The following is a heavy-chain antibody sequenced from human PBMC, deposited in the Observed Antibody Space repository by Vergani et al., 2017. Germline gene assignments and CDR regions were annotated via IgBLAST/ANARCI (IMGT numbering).Heavy chain of an antibody. CDR2: SNPNSGGT. V-gene: IGHV1-2*02. J-gene: IGHJ4*02. D-gene: IGHD2-2*01. Sequence: QVQLVQSGAEVKKPGASVKVSCKASGYTFTGYYMHWVRQAPGQGLEWMGWSNPNSGGTNYAQKFQGRVTMTRDTSISTAYMELSRLRSDDTAVYYCARDGILGYCSSTSCSHLDYWGQGTLVTVSS. CDR1: GYTFTGYY. CDR3: ARDGILGYCSSTSCSHLDY.